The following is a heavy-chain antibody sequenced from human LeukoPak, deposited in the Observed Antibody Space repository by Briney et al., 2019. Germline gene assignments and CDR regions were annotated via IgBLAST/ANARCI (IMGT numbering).Heavy chain of an antibody. D-gene: IGHD4-23*01. J-gene: IGHJ4*02. Sequence: GGSLRLSCAASGFTFSSYAMHWVRQAPGKGLEYVSAISSNGGSTYYANSVKGRFTISRDNSKNTLYLQMNSLRAEDTAVYYCAKVGYGGNSDWGQGTLVTVSS. CDR1: GFTFSSYA. CDR3: AKVGYGGNSD. V-gene: IGHV3-64*01. CDR2: ISSNGGST.